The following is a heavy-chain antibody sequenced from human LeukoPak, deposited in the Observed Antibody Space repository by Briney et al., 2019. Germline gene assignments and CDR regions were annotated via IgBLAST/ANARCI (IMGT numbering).Heavy chain of an antibody. CDR2: INPNSGGT. D-gene: IGHD3-3*01. J-gene: IGHJ4*02. CDR1: GYTFTGYY. V-gene: IGHV1-2*02. CDR3: ARMPPNDLWPKTYYFDY. Sequence: ASVKVSCKASGYTFTGYYMHWVRQAPGQGLEWMGWINPNSGGTNYAQKFQGRVTMTRDTSISTAYMELSRLRSDDTAVYYCARMPPNDLWPKTYYFDYWGQGTLVTVSS.